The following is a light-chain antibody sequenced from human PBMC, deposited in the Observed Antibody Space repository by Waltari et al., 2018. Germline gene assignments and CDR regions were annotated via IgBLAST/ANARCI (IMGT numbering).Light chain of an antibody. CDR2: GAS. J-gene: IGKJ4*02. V-gene: IGKV3-15*01. CDR1: QTVTND. CDR3: QQYSDWIA. Sequence: EIVITQSPASLSVSPGERATLSCTASQTVTNDLARYQQKPGQAPTLLIFGASTRATGVPARFSGSGSGTEFTLTIGSVQSEDFAVYYCQQYSDWIAFGGGTKVDLK.